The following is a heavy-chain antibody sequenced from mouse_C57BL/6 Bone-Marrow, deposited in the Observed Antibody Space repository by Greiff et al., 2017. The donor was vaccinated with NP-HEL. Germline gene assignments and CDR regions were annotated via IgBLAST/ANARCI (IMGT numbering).Heavy chain of an antibody. J-gene: IGHJ3*01. CDR1: GYTFTSYW. CDR3: ARKDGAWFAY. CDR2: IDPSDSYT. Sequence: QVQLQQPGAELVKPGASVKLSCKASGYTFTSYWMQWVKQRPGQGLEWIGEIDPSDSYTNYNQKFKGKATLTVDTSSSTAYMQLSGLTSEDSAVYYCARKDGAWFAYWGQGTLVTVSA. V-gene: IGHV1-50*01.